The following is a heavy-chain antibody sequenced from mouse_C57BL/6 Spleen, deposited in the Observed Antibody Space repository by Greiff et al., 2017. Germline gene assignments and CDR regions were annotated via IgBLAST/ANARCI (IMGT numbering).Heavy chain of an antibody. CDR2: IWSGGST. J-gene: IGHJ2*01. CDR1: GFSLTSYG. V-gene: IGHV2-2*01. CDR3: ASTYYSNYVGTFDY. Sequence: QVQLKQSGPGLVQPSQSLSITCTVSGFSLTSYGVHWVRQSPGKGLEWLGVIWSGGSTDYNAAFISRLSISKDNSKSQVYFKMNSLQADDTAIYYCASTYYSNYVGTFDYWGKGTTLTVSS. D-gene: IGHD2-5*01.